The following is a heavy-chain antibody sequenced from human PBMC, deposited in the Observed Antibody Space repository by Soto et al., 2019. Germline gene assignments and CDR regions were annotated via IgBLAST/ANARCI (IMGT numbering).Heavy chain of an antibody. V-gene: IGHV1-69*06. CDR3: ARDNSLYCSSTSCYSGYYYGMDV. CDR1: GGTFSSYA. CDR2: IIPIFGTA. Sequence: GASVKVSCKASGGTFSSYAISWVRQAPGQGLEWMGGIIPIFGTANYAQKFQGRVTITADKSTSTAYMELSSLRSEDTAVYYCARDNSLYCSSTSCYSGYYYGMDVWGQGTTVTSP. D-gene: IGHD2-2*01. J-gene: IGHJ6*02.